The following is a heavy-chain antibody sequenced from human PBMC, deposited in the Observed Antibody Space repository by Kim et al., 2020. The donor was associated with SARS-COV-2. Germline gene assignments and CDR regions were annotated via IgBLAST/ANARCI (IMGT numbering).Heavy chain of an antibody. CDR1: GFTFSSYG. J-gene: IGHJ5*02. Sequence: GGSLRLSCAASGFTFSSYGMHWVRQAPGKGLEWVAVISYDGSNKYYADSVKGRFTISRDNSKNTLYLQMNSLRAEDTAVYYCAKVGTQWRWFGELYWFDPWGQGTLVTVSS. CDR2: ISYDGSNK. V-gene: IGHV3-30*18. D-gene: IGHD3-10*01. CDR3: AKVGTQWRWFGELYWFDP.